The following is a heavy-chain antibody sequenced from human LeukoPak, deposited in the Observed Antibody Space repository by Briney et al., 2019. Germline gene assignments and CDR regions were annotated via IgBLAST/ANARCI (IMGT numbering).Heavy chain of an antibody. CDR1: GDSTSSSTYY. D-gene: IGHD5-12*01. CDR3: ATHRRSGSGGSENAFEI. Sequence: PSETLSLTCTVSGDSTSSSTYYWDWIRHAPGKGLVWIGNIYDSGTTHYNPSLKSRVTISGDTSKNQFSLLLNSVTAADTAIYYCATHRRSGSGGSENAFEIWGQGTMVTVSS. CDR2: IYDSGTT. V-gene: IGHV4-39*01. J-gene: IGHJ3*02.